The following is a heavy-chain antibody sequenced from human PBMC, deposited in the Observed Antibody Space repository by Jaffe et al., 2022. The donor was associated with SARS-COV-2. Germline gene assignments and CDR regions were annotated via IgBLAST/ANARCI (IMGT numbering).Heavy chain of an antibody. Sequence: EVQLVESGGGFVQPGGSLRLSCVASGFTFRNYWMSWVRQAPGKGLEWVANIKYDGNDKNYVDSVKGRFIISRDDAKNSLYLQMNSLRAEDTAVYYCARLEDYFDHWGQGTLVTVSS. CDR2: IKYDGNDK. V-gene: IGHV3-7*01. CDR1: GFTFRNYW. J-gene: IGHJ4*02. CDR3: ARLEDYFDH.